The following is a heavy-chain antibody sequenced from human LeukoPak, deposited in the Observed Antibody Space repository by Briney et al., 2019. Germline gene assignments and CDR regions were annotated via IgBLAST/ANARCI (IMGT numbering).Heavy chain of an antibody. J-gene: IGHJ5*02. CDR1: GGSISSYY. D-gene: IGHD4-11*01. V-gene: IGHV4-59*01. CDR3: ASGGYSNYGENWFDP. CDR2: IYYSGST. Sequence: SETLSLTCTVSGGSISSYYWSWTRQPPGKGLERIGYIYYSGSTNYNPSLKSRVTISADTSKNQFSLKLSSVTAADTAVYYCASGGYSNYGENWFDPWGQGTLVTVSS.